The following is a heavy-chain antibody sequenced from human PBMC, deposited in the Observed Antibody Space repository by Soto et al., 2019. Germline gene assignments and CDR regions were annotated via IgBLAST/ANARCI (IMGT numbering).Heavy chain of an antibody. CDR2: INSDGTST. Sequence: HPGGSLRLSCAPSGFTLSKYWIHWVRQAPGQGLVWVSRINSDGTSTGYADSVKGRFTISRDNAKNTLYLQMNSLRVEDTAVYYCARDPIGYYYDISGYHDYRGQVPPVPVCS. CDR3: ARDPIGYYYDISGYHDY. D-gene: IGHD3-22*01. J-gene: IGHJ4*02. CDR1: GFTLSKYW. V-gene: IGHV3-74*01.